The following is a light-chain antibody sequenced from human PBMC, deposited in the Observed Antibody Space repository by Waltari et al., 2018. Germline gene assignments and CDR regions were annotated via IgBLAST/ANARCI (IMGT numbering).Light chain of an antibody. Sequence: EIVLTQSPAILSLSAGERATLSCRASQTVGSNLLAWHQHKPDQAPRLLIYGASNRPTGIPDRFSGSGSGTDFTLTINRLEPEDFAVYYCQQYGDSPRFTFGPGTKLDI. CDR3: QQYGDSPRFT. CDR1: QTVGSNL. CDR2: GAS. V-gene: IGKV3-20*01. J-gene: IGKJ3*01.